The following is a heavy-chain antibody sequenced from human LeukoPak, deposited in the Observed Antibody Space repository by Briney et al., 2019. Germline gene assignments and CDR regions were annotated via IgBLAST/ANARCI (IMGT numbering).Heavy chain of an antibody. CDR2: IYYSGST. CDR3: ARDLIVGARVSRLSKAEYFRH. Sequence: KTSETLSLTCTVSGGSISSYYWSWIRQPPGKGLEWIGYIYYSGSTNYNPSLKSRVTISVDTSKNQFSLKLSSVTAADTAVYYCARDLIVGARVSRLSKAEYFRHWGQGTLVTVSS. D-gene: IGHD1-26*01. CDR1: GGSISSYY. J-gene: IGHJ1*01. V-gene: IGHV4-59*01.